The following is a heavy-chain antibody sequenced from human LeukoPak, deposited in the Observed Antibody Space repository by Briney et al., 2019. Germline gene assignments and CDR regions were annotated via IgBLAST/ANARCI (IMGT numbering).Heavy chain of an antibody. CDR1: GGSISSYY. V-gene: IGHV4-59*12. Sequence: SETLSLTCTVSGGSISSYYWSWIRQPPGKGLEWIGYIYYSGSTYYNPSLKSRVTMSVDTSRNQFSLKLSSVTAADTAVYYCARVTIAAAGTHFDYWGQGTLVTVSS. J-gene: IGHJ4*02. CDR2: IYYSGST. CDR3: ARVTIAAAGTHFDY. D-gene: IGHD6-13*01.